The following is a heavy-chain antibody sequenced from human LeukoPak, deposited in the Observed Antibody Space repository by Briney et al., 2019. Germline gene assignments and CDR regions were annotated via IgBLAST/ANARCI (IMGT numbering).Heavy chain of an antibody. CDR1: GGTFSSYA. D-gene: IGHD2-2*01. CDR3: ARDTVVVPAPVLSGGMGV. CDR2: IIPIFGTA. Sequence: SVKVSCKASGGTFSSYAISWVRQAPGQGLEWMGGIIPIFGTANYAQRFQGRVTITADESTSTAYMELSSLRSEDTAVYYCARDTVVVPAPVLSGGMGVWGQGTTVTVSS. V-gene: IGHV1-69*01. J-gene: IGHJ6*02.